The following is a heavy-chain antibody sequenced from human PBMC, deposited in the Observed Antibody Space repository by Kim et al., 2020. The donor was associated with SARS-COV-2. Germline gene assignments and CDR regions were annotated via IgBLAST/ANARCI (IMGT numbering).Heavy chain of an antibody. CDR2: ISWNSGSI. CDR3: AKPSSSWYPGEGLNWFDP. J-gene: IGHJ5*02. V-gene: IGHV3-9*01. D-gene: IGHD6-13*01. Sequence: GGSLRLSCAASGFTFDDYAMHWVRQAPGKGLEWVSGISWNSGSIGYADSVKGRFTISRDNAKNSLYLQMNSLRAEDTAMYYCAKPSSSWYPGEGLNWFDPGAQGTLLTVSS. CDR1: GFTFDDYA.